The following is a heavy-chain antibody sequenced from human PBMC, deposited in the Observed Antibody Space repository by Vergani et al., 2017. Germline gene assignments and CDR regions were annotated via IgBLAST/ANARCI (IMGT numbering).Heavy chain of an antibody. CDR2: ISSSSSTI. CDR1: GFTFSSYS. CDR3: ARFHSSGYTNWFDP. D-gene: IGHD3-22*01. J-gene: IGHJ5*02. Sequence: EVQLVESGGGLVQPGGSLRLSCAASGFTFSSYSMNWVRQAPGKGLEWVSYISSSSSTIYYADSVKGRFTISRDNAKNSLYLQMNSLRAEDTAVYYCARFHSSGYTNWFDPWGQGTLVTVSS. V-gene: IGHV3-48*01.